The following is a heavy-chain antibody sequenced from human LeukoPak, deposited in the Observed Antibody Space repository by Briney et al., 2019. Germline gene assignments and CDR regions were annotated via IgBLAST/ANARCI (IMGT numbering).Heavy chain of an antibody. CDR2: ISAYNGNT. J-gene: IGHJ4*02. Sequence: ASVKVSCKASGYTFTSYGISWVRQAPGQGLEWMGWISAYNGNTNYAQKLQGRVTMTTDTSTSAAYMEPRSLRSDDTAVYYCARVAVAGYHDYWGQGTLVTVSS. CDR3: ARVAVAGYHDY. V-gene: IGHV1-18*01. D-gene: IGHD6-19*01. CDR1: GYTFTSYG.